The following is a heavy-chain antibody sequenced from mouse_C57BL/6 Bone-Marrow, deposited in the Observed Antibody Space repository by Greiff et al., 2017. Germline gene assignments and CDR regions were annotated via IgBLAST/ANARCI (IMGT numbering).Heavy chain of an antibody. V-gene: IGHV5-4*03. CDR2: ISDGGSYT. J-gene: IGHJ1*03. CDR3: ARARYVDV. CDR1: GFTFSSYA. Sequence: EVKLVESGGGLVKPGGSLKLSCAASGFTFSSYAMSWVRQTPEKRLEWVATISDGGSYTYYPDNVKGRFTISRDNAKNNLYLQMSHLKSEDTAMYYCARARYVDVWGTGTTVTVSS.